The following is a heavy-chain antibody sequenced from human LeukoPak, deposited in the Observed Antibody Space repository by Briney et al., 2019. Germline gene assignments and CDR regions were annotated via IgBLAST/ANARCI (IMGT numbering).Heavy chain of an antibody. V-gene: IGHV3-30*18. Sequence: PGRSLRLSCAASGFTFSSYGMHWVRQAPGKGLEWVAVISYDGSNKYYADSVKGRFTISRDNSKNTLYLQMNSLRAEDTAVYYCAKGDTTYYYDSSGCYDYWGQGTLVTVSS. CDR3: AKGDTTYYYDSSGCYDY. CDR1: GFTFSSYG. D-gene: IGHD3-22*01. J-gene: IGHJ4*02. CDR2: ISYDGSNK.